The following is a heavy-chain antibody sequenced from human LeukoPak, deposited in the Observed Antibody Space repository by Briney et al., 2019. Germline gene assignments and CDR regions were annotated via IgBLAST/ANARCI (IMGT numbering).Heavy chain of an antibody. J-gene: IGHJ4*02. V-gene: IGHV3-53*01. Sequence: PGGSLRLSCAVSGFTASSNYMSWVRQAPGKGLEWVSILYSAGATYYADSVRGRFTIARDNSKNTVFLQMNSLRAEDTAVYYCASGEVGVRKYYSDPFHHWGQGTLVTVSS. CDR2: LYSAGAT. D-gene: IGHD3-10*01. CDR3: ASGEVGVRKYYSDPFHH. CDR1: GFTASSNY.